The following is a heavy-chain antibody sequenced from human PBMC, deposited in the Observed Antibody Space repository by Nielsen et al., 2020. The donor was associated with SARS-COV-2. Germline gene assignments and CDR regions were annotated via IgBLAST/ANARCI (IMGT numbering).Heavy chain of an antibody. J-gene: IGHJ6*02. CDR3: AKVLYTSAWAPTIYGMDV. Sequence: GDSLTLSCAASGFIFSDYAMTWVRQAPGKGLEWVSTISGSGGGSYHADSVTGRFTTSRDNSKNQLYLQMNSLRGEDSALYYCAKVLYTSAWAPTIYGMDVWGQGTPVTVSS. V-gene: IGHV3-23*01. D-gene: IGHD6-25*01. CDR2: ISGSGGGS. CDR1: GFIFSDYA.